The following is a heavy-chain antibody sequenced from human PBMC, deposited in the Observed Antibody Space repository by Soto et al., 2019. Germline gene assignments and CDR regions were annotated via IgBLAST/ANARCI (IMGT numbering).Heavy chain of an antibody. Sequence: QVQLQQWGAGLLKPSETLSLTCAVYGGSFSGYYWSWIRQPPGKGLEWIGEINHSGSTNYNPSLKSRVTISVDTTKNQLSLKLSSVTTADTAVYYCARGNPWDSWGQGTLVTVSS. CDR3: ARGNPWDS. V-gene: IGHV4-34*01. J-gene: IGHJ4*02. CDR1: GGSFSGYY. CDR2: INHSGST.